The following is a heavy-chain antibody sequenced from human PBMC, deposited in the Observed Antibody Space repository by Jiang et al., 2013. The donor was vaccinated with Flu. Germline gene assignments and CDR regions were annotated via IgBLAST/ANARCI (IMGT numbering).Heavy chain of an antibody. CDR2: LNTNTGNP. V-gene: IGHV7-4-1*01. J-gene: IGHJ6*02. Sequence: QSGSELKKPGASVKVSCKASGYTFTSYAMNWVRQAPGQGLEWMGWLNTNTGNPTYAQGFTGRFVFPLDTSVSTAYLQICSLKAEDTAVYYCARDVGSGWYYYYYGMDVWGQGTTVTVSS. CDR3: ARDVGSGWYYYYYGMDV. D-gene: IGHD6-19*01. CDR1: GYTFTSYA.